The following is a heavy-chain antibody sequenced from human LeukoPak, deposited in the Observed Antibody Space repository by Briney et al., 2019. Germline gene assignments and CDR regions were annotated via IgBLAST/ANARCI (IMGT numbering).Heavy chain of an antibody. CDR2: INPNSGGT. D-gene: IGHD2-2*01. J-gene: IGHJ4*02. V-gene: IGHV1-2*06. Sequence: ASVKVSCKASGYTFTGYYMHWVRQAPGQGLEWMGRINPNSGGTNYAQKFQGRVTMTRDTSISTAYMELSRLRSDDTAVYYCARGPVIVVVPAARGYYFDYWGQGTLVTVSS. CDR3: ARGPVIVVVPAARGYYFDY. CDR1: GYTFTGYY.